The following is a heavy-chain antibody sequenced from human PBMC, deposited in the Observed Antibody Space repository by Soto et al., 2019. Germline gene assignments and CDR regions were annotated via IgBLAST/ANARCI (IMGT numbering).Heavy chain of an antibody. Sequence: SETLSLTCTVSGGSISSGDYYWSWIRQHPGKGLEWIGTIYFSGTTYYDPSLKSRVTISVDTSKNQFSLNLSSVTAADTAVYYCARRDRSGFSYWLDTWGQGTLVTVSS. CDR1: GGSISSGDYY. CDR3: ARRDRSGFSYWLDT. V-gene: IGHV4-31*03. D-gene: IGHD3-22*01. CDR2: IYFSGTT. J-gene: IGHJ5*02.